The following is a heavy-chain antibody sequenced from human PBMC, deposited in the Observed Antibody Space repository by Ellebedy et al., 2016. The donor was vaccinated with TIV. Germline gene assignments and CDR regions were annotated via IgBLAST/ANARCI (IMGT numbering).Heavy chain of an antibody. J-gene: IGHJ4*02. CDR1: RYTFTPYC. Sequence: ASVKVSCKTSRYTFTPYCISWVRHAPAQGLEWMGWISAYNGDTKYAQNLQGRVTMTTDTSTSTAYMELRSLRSDDTAVYYCVRDLIVLVPTTTRSFDYWGQGTLVTVSS. CDR2: ISAYNGDT. D-gene: IGHD2-2*01. CDR3: VRDLIVLVPTTTRSFDY. V-gene: IGHV1-18*01.